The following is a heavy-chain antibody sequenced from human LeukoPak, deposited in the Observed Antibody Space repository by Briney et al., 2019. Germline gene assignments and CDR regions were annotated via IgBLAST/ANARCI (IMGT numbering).Heavy chain of an antibody. D-gene: IGHD3-22*01. V-gene: IGHV4-38-2*02. J-gene: IGHJ4*02. CDR1: GGSFSGYY. CDR2: IYHSGST. CDR3: ARDTPPHYDSSGYPLHDY. Sequence: SETLSLTCAVCGGSFSGYYWGWIRQPPGKGLEWIGSIYHSGSTYYNPSLKSRVTISVDTSKNQFSLKLSSVTAADTAVYYCARDTPPHYDSSGYPLHDYWGQGTLVTVSS.